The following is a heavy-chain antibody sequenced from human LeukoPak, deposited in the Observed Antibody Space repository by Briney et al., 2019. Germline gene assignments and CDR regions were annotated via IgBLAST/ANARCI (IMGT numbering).Heavy chain of an antibody. CDR1: GLNFNDND. CDR2: IWDDGSNK. CDR3: AKERGGQDWDFDL. V-gene: IGHV3-33*06. D-gene: IGHD3-10*01. J-gene: IGHJ2*01. Sequence: PGGSLRLSCAASGLNFNDNDMDWVRQAPGKGLEWVAVIWDDGSNKYYAESVKGRFTISRDISKNMLYLQMNSLRVEDTVVYYCAKERGGQDWDFDLWGRGTLVTVSS.